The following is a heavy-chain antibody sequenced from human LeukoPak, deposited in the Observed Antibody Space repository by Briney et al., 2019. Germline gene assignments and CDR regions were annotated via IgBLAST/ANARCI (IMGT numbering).Heavy chain of an antibody. CDR3: ARGAGPTD. Sequence: SETLSLTCTVSGGSLSSYYWSWLRQPPGKGLEWIGYIYYSGSTNYNPSLKSRVTISVDTSKNQFSLKLSSVTAADTAVHYCARGAGPTDWGQGTLVTVSS. V-gene: IGHV4-59*08. CDR2: IYYSGST. CDR1: GGSLSSYY. D-gene: IGHD6-19*01. J-gene: IGHJ4*02.